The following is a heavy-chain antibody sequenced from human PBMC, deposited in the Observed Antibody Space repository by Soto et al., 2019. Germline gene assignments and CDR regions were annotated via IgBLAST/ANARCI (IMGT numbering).Heavy chain of an antibody. CDR2: INQDESEK. J-gene: IGHJ5*02. CDR1: GFTFSNYW. Sequence: GGSLRLSCAASGFTFSNYWMIWVRQAPGKGLEWVANINQDESEKNYVDSVKGRFTISRDNAKNSLYLQMNSLRAEDAAVYYCATSTGAPGNSWGQGTLVTVSS. V-gene: IGHV3-7*01. CDR3: ATSTGAPGNS. D-gene: IGHD1-26*01.